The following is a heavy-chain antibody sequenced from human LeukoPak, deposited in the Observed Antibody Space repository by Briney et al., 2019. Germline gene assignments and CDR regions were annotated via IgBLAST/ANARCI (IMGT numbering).Heavy chain of an antibody. CDR2: INPNSGGT. Sequence: ASVKVSCKASGYSFTGYYIHWVRQAPGQGLEWMGWINPNSGGTNYAQKFRGRVTMTRDTSITTAYMELSRLRSDDTAVYYCARSEHYYYYMDVWGKGTTVTVSS. CDR1: GYSFTGYY. CDR3: ARSEHYYYYMDV. V-gene: IGHV1-2*02. J-gene: IGHJ6*03.